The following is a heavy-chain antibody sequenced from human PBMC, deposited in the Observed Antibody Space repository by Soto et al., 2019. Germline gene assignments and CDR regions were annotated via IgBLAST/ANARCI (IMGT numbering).Heavy chain of an antibody. CDR2: IHYSGST. CDR3: AKPSYGDRWRDWYFDL. V-gene: IGHV4-39*01. J-gene: IGHJ2*01. CDR1: GGSISSSSDY. Sequence: PSETLSLTCTVSGGSISSSSDYWGWIRQPPGKGLEWIGSIHYSGSTYYNPSLKSRVTISVDTSKNQFFLELTSVTAADTAVYYCAKPSYGDRWRDWYFDLWGRGTLVTVSS. D-gene: IGHD4-17*01.